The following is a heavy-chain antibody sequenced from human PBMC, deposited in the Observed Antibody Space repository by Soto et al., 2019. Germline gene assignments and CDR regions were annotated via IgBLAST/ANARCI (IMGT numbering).Heavy chain of an antibody. CDR3: ARVGGSYFDY. D-gene: IGHD3-16*01. CDR2: TRNKANSYTT. V-gene: IGHV3-72*01. CDR1: GFTFSDHY. J-gene: IGHJ4*02. Sequence: GSLRLSCAASGFTFSDHYMDWVRQAPGKGLEWVGRTRNKANSYTTEYAASGKGRFTISRDDSKNSLYLQMNSLKTEDTAVYSCARVGGSYFDYWGQGTLVTVSS.